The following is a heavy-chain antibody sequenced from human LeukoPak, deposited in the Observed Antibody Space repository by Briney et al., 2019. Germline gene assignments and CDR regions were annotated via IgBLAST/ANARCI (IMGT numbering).Heavy chain of an antibody. V-gene: IGHV3-43*01. Sequence: GGSLRLSCAASGFTFDDYTMHWVRQAPGKGLEWVSLISWDGGSTYYADSVKGRFTISRDNSKNSLYLQMNSLRTEDTALYYCTKVSIAAADYYMDVWGKGTTVTVSS. CDR1: GFTFDDYT. CDR3: TKVSIAAADYYMDV. D-gene: IGHD6-13*01. CDR2: ISWDGGST. J-gene: IGHJ6*03.